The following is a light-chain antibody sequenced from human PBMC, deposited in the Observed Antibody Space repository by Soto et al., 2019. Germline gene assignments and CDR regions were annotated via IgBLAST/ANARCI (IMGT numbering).Light chain of an antibody. CDR1: QSVSSN. J-gene: IGKJ2*01. CDR3: QQYNNWPPYT. Sequence: EIVMTQSPATLSVSPGERATLSCRASQSVSSNLAWYQQKPGQAPRLLIYGASTRATGIPARFSGSGSGTEFTLTISSLQPEDFAVYSCQQYNNWPPYTFGQGTKLEIK. CDR2: GAS. V-gene: IGKV3-15*01.